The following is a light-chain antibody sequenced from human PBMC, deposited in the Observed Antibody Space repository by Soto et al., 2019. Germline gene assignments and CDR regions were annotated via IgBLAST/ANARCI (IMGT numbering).Light chain of an antibody. Sequence: DIQMTQSPSTLSASVGDRVTITCRASQSISSWLAWYQQKQGKXPKXXIYAASNLQSGVPSTFSGSGSGTDLTLTISSLQPEDFETYYCQQSHSIPWTFGQGTKVDIK. CDR3: QQSHSIPWT. CDR2: AAS. J-gene: IGKJ1*01. CDR1: QSISSW. V-gene: IGKV1-39*01.